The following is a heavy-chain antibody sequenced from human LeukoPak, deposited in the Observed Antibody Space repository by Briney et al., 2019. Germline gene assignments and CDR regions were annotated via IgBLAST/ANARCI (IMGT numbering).Heavy chain of an antibody. CDR3: ASLTTAEAFDI. Sequence: PSETLSLTCTVSGGSISSNYWSWIRQPPGQGLEWIGYIYDSGSTNYNPSLKSRVTISVDTSKNQFSLKLSSVTAADTAVYYCASLTTAEAFDIWGQGTMVTVSS. V-gene: IGHV4-59*01. D-gene: IGHD3-22*01. J-gene: IGHJ3*02. CDR2: IYDSGST. CDR1: GGSISSNY.